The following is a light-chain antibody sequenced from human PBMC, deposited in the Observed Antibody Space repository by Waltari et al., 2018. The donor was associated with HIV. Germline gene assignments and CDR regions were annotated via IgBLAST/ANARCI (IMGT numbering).Light chain of an antibody. CDR2: DVN. CDR1: SSDVGGYNY. CDR3: SAYAGSNNLVL. V-gene: IGLV2-8*01. Sequence: QSALTQPPSASGSLGQSVTISCTGTSSDVGGYNYVSWYQQYPGEAPKLIIYDVNKRPSGVPDRFSGSKSGNTASLTVSGLQCEDEAQYYCSAYAGSNNLVLCGGGTKLTVL. J-gene: IGLJ2*01.